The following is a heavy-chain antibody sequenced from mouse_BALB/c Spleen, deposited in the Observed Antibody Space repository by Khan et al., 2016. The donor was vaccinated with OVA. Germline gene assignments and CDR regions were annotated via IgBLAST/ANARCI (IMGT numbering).Heavy chain of an antibody. CDR1: GYTFTAYD. V-gene: IGHV1S56*01. Sequence: VQLQESGPELVKPGALVKISCKASGYTFTAYDINWVKQRPGQGLEWIGWIYPGDGSTKYNENFKGKATLTADKSSNTAYMQLSSLTSEKSAVYYCASEGLRGVGMDYWGQGTSVSVSS. D-gene: IGHD2-4*01. CDR2: IYPGDGST. J-gene: IGHJ4*01. CDR3: ASEGLRGVGMDY.